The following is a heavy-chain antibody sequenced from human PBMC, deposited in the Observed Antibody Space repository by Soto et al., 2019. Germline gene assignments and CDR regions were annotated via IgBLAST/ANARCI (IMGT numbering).Heavy chain of an antibody. V-gene: IGHV3-74*01. CDR3: ARGRPYGMDV. CDR1: GFTFGSYW. J-gene: IGHJ6*02. Sequence: GGSLRLSCAASGFTFGSYWMNWVRQAPGKGLVWVSRIDSDGSSTTYADSVKGRFTTSRDNAKNTLYLQMSSLRVEDTAVYYCARGRPYGMDVWGQGTTVTV. CDR2: IDSDGSST.